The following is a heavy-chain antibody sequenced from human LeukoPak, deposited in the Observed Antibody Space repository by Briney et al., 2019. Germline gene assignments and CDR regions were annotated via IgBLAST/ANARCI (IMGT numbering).Heavy chain of an antibody. Sequence: PSETLSLTCTVSGGSISSTSYYWGWIRQPPGKGLEWIGYIYYSGSTYYSPSLTSRLTISVDTSKNQFSLKLTSVTAADTAVYYCARRDTDIVGATDAFDIWGQGTMVTVSS. CDR3: ARRDTDIVGATDAFDI. J-gene: IGHJ3*02. CDR2: IYYSGST. CDR1: GGSISSTSYY. D-gene: IGHD1-26*01. V-gene: IGHV4-39*01.